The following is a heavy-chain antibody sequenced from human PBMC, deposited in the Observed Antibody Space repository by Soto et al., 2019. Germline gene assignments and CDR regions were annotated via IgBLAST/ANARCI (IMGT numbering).Heavy chain of an antibody. J-gene: IGHJ5*02. CDR2: INPRSGDT. D-gene: IGHD1-26*01. V-gene: IGHV1-2*06. CDR1: GYTFIGYY. Sequence: QVQLVQSGAEVKKPGASVKVSCKASGYTFIGYYIHWVRQAPGQGLEWMGRINPRSGDTTYAQKFQVRLTMTRDTSISTAYMELSSRRSDDTAVYYCGRDGVGATPLGWFDPWGQGSLVTVSS. CDR3: GRDGVGATPLGWFDP.